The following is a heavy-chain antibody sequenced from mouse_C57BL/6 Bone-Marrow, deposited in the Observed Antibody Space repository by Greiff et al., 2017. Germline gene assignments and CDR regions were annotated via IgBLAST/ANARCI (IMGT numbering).Heavy chain of an antibody. D-gene: IGHD2-5*01. J-gene: IGHJ4*01. V-gene: IGHV1-69*01. Sequence: QVQLQQPGAELVMPGASVKLSCKASGYTFTSYWMHWVKQRPGQGLEWIGEIDPSDSYTNYNQKFKGKSTLPVDKSSSTAYMQLSSLTSEDSAVYYCARTAYYSNYGAMDYWGQGTSVTVSS. CDR2: IDPSDSYT. CDR1: GYTFTSYW. CDR3: ARTAYYSNYGAMDY.